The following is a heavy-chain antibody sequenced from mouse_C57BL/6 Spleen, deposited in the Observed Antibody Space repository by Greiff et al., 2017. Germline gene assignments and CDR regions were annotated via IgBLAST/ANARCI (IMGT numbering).Heavy chain of an antibody. Sequence: VQLQQPGAELVKPGASVKLSCKASGYTFTSYWMHWVKQRPGQGLEWIGMIHPNSGSTNYNEKFKSKATLTVDKSSSTAYMQLSSLTSEDSAVYYCAREDYDDWFAYWGQGTLVTVSA. CDR1: GYTFTSYW. V-gene: IGHV1-64*01. J-gene: IGHJ3*01. D-gene: IGHD2-4*01. CDR2: IHPNSGST. CDR3: AREDYDDWFAY.